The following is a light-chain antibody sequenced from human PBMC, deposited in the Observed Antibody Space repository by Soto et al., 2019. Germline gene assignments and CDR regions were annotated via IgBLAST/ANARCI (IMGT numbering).Light chain of an antibody. CDR1: QSISNDH. V-gene: IGKV3-20*01. J-gene: IGKJ4*01. CDR2: GTS. Sequence: EIVLTQSAGTLSLSPGERVTLSCRASQSISNDHLAWYQQKPGQAPRLLIHGTSNRATGIPDRFSGSGSGTDFTLTFSRLKPEDFAVYYCEYYGSSITFGGGTKVDIK. CDR3: EYYGSSIT.